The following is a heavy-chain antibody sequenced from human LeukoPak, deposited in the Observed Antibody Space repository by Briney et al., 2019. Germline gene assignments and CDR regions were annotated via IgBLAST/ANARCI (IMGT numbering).Heavy chain of an antibody. J-gene: IGHJ6*03. CDR2: INPNSGGT. D-gene: IGHD3-9*01. V-gene: IGHV1-2*02. CDR3: ARDRFEGGHPNNYYYYMDV. Sequence: ASVTVSCKASGYTFTGYYMHWVQQAPGQGLEWMGWINPNSGGTNYAQKFQGRVTMTRDTSISTAYMELSRLRSDDTAVYYCARDRFEGGHPNNYYYYMDVWGKGTRVT. CDR1: GYTFTGYY.